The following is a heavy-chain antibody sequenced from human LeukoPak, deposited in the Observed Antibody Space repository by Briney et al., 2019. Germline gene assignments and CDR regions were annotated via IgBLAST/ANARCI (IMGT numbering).Heavy chain of an antibody. D-gene: IGHD6-19*01. CDR2: ITPIFGTA. CDR1: GGTFSSYA. CDR3: ARGEDGSYFDY. Sequence: ASVKVSFKASGGTFSSYAISWVRQAPGQGLEWMGGITPIFGTANYAQKFQGRVTITADESTSTAYMELSSLRSEDTAVYYCARGEDGSYFDYWGQGTLVTVSS. V-gene: IGHV1-69*13. J-gene: IGHJ4*02.